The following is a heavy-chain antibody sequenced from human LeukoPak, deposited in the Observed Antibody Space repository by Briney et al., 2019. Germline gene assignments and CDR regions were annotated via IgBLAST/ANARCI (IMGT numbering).Heavy chain of an antibody. CDR2: IDWDDDK. CDR1: GGSISSYYW. J-gene: IGHJ4*02. CDR3: ARIRVGSGWYFDY. V-gene: IGHV2-70*11. D-gene: IGHD6-19*01. Sequence: TLSLTCTVSGGSISSYYWSWIRQPPGKALDWLARIDWDDDKSYSTSLKTRLTISKDTSKNQVVLTMINMDPADTATYYCARIRVGSGWYFDYWGQGTLVTVSS.